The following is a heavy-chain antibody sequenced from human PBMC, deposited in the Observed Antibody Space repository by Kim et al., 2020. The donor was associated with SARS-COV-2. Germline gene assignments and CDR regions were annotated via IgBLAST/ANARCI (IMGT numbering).Heavy chain of an antibody. Sequence: GGSLRLSCEVSGFSISTYATHWVRQAPGKGLEWVAVMWSNGDKAYADYVKGRFTISRDDSKNTLDLQMSSLRADDTAVYYCAREWSAFDYWGQGTLVTVSS. CDR2: MWSNGDK. V-gene: IGHV3-33*01. CDR1: GFSISTYA. D-gene: IGHD2-8*01. CDR3: AREWSAFDY. J-gene: IGHJ4*02.